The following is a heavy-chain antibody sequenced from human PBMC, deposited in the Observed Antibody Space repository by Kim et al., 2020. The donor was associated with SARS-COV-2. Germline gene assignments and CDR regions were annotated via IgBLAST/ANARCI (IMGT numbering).Heavy chain of an antibody. Sequence: SVKVSCKASGGTFSSYAISWVRQAPGQGLEWMGGIISIFGTANYAQKFHGRVTITADESTSTAYMELSSLRSEDTAVYYCAGESRYIAGSFSWGQETLVAVSS. D-gene: IGHD1-1*01. CDR2: IISIFGTA. CDR3: AGESRYIAGSFS. V-gene: IGHV1-69*13. CDR1: GGTFSSYA. J-gene: IGHJ5*02.